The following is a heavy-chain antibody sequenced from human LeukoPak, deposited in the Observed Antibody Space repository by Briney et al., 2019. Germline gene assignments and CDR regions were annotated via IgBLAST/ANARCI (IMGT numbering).Heavy chain of an antibody. J-gene: IGHJ1*01. CDR3: ARFYGSGVSIRRYFQH. CDR2: IYYSGST. CDR1: GGSISSSSYY. V-gene: IGHV4-39*07. D-gene: IGHD3-10*01. Sequence: SDTLSLTCTVSGGSISSSSYYWGWIRQPPGKGLEWIGSIYYSGSTYYNPSLKSRVTISVDTSKNQFSLKLSSVTAADTAVYYCARFYGSGVSIRRYFQHWGQGTLVTVSS.